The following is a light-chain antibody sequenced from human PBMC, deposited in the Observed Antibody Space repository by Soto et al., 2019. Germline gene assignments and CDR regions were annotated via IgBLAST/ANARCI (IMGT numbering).Light chain of an antibody. V-gene: IGKV3-20*01. CDR2: GTS. Sequence: EIVLTQSPGTLSLSPGERATLSCRASQSVGSNLAWYQQKPGQAPRLLIHGTSNRATGIPDRFSGSGSGTDFTLTFSRLEPEDFAVYYCEYYGTSITFGGGTKVDI. CDR3: EYYGTSIT. J-gene: IGKJ4*01. CDR1: QSVGSN.